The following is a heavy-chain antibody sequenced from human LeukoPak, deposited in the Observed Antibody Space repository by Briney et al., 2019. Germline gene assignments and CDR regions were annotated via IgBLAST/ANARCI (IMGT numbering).Heavy chain of an antibody. CDR2: IYYSGST. CDR1: GGSISSGGYY. Sequence: SQTLSLTCTVSGGSISSGGYYWSWIRQHPGKGLEWIGYIYYSGSTYYNPSLKSRVTISVDTSKNQFSLKLSSVTAADTAVYYCARGFYDSSGYYHWPFDYWGQGTLVTVSS. CDR3: ARGFYDSSGYYHWPFDY. V-gene: IGHV4-31*03. J-gene: IGHJ4*02. D-gene: IGHD3-22*01.